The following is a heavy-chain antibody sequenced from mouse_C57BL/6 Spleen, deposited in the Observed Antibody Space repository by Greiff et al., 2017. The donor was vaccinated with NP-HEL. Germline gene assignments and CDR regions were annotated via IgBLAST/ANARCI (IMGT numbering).Heavy chain of an antibody. D-gene: IGHD1-1*02. CDR1: GCTFTDYE. J-gene: IGHJ2*01. CDR2: IDPETGGT. CDR3: TKGGGSYYFDY. Sequence: QVQLQQSGAELVRPGASVTLSCKASGCTFTDYEMHWVKQTPVHGLEWIGAIDPETGGTAYNQKFKGKAILTADKSSSTAYMELRSLTSEDSAVYYCTKGGGSYYFDYWGQGTTLTVSS. V-gene: IGHV1-15*01.